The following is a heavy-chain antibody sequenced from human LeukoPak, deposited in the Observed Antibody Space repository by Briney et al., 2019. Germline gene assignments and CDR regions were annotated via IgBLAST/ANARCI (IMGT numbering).Heavy chain of an antibody. CDR3: AGDARELLNAFDI. CDR2: IYYSGST. D-gene: IGHD3-10*01. J-gene: IGHJ3*02. CDR1: GGSVSSGSYY. Sequence: SETLSLTCTVSGGSVSSGSYYWSWIRQPPGKGLEWIGYIYYSGSTNYNPSLKSRVTISVDTSKNQFSLKLSSVTAADTAVYYCAGDARELLNAFDIWGQGTMVTVSS. V-gene: IGHV4-61*01.